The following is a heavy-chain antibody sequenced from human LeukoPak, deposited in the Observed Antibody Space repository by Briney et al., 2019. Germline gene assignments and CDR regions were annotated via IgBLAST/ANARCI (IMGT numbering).Heavy chain of an antibody. CDR3: ARSRRKYFQR. CDR1: GFTFSSYD. J-gene: IGHJ1*01. Sequence: GGSLRLSCEASGFTFSSYDMNWVRQAPGKGLQWISHITQGGSTIYYADSVKGRFTIFSDNAKSSLYLQMDSLRVEDTAIYYCARSRRKYFQRWGQGTLVTVSS. V-gene: IGHV3-48*03. CDR2: ITQGGSTI.